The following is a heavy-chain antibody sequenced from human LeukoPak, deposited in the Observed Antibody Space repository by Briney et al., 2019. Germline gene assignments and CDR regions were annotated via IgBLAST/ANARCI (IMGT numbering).Heavy chain of an antibody. J-gene: IGHJ3*02. D-gene: IGHD5-18*01. CDR2: ISSSGSTI. CDR1: GFTFSDYY. CDR3: ARAPPSSGYAYHFDI. Sequence: GGSLSLSCAASGFTFSDYYMSWIRQAPGKGLEWVSYISSSGSTIYYADSVKGRFTISRDNAKNSLYLQMNSLRAEDTAVYYCARAPPSSGYAYHFDIWGQGTMVTVSS. V-gene: IGHV3-11*01.